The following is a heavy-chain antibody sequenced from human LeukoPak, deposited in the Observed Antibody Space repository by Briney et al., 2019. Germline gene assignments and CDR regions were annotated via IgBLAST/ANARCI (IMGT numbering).Heavy chain of an antibody. Sequence: GGSLRLSCAASGFTFSNYWMHWVRQAPGKGPVWVSRINTDGTSTAYADSVKGRFTISRDNAKNTLYLQMNSLRAEDTAVYYCAKQAYYSGSGTYYDDFWGQGTLVTVSS. CDR3: AKQAYYSGSGTYYDDF. D-gene: IGHD3-10*01. V-gene: IGHV3-74*03. CDR2: INTDGTST. CDR1: GFTFSNYW. J-gene: IGHJ4*02.